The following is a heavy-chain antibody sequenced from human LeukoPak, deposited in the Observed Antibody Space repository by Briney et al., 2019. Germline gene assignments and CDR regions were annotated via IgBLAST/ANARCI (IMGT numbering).Heavy chain of an antibody. CDR3: AKQGPGYCGSTRCYGVGH. CDR2: INTETGNP. D-gene: IGHD2-2*01. Sequence: ASVKVSCKASGYTFTSYAMTWVRQAPGQGLEWMGWINTETGNPTYAQGFTGRIVFSLDTSVSTAYLQISSLKAEDAAVYYCAKQGPGYCGSTRCYGVGHWGQGTLVTVSS. CDR1: GYTFTSYA. V-gene: IGHV7-4-1*02. J-gene: IGHJ4*02.